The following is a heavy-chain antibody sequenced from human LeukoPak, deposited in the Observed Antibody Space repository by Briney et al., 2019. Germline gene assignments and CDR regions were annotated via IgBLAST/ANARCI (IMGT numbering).Heavy chain of an antibody. V-gene: IGHV3-23*01. D-gene: IGHD3-22*01. CDR1: GITLNNYG. CDR2: ISDTGGRT. J-gene: IGHJ4*02. Sequence: GGSLRLSCAVSGITLNNYGMTWVRQAPGKGLEWVAGISDTGGRTNYADSVKGRFTISRDNPKNTLYLQMNSLRAEDTAVYFCAKRGVVIRVILVGFHKEAYYFDSWGQGALVTVSS. CDR3: AKRGVVIRVILVGFHKEAYYFDS.